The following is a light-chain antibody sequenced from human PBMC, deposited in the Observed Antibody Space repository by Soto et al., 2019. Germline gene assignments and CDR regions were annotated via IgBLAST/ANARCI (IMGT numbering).Light chain of an antibody. J-gene: IGLJ1*01. CDR3: SSYTSSSAYV. CDR1: SSDVGGYNY. V-gene: IGLV2-14*01. CDR2: EVS. Sequence: QSTLTQPASVSGSPGQSITFSCTGTSSDVGGYNYVSWYQQHPGKAPKLMISEVSNRPSGVSNRFSGSKSANTASLTISGLQAEDEADYYCSSYTSSSAYVFGTGTKVTVL.